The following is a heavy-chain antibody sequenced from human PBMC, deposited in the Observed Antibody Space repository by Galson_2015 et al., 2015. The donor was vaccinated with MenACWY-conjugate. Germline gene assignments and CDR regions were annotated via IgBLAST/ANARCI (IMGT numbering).Heavy chain of an antibody. CDR2: IYFTGNT. V-gene: IGHV4-59*01. D-gene: IGHD4-17*01. J-gene: IGHJ5*02. CDR3: ARVPSDYATWFDP. CDR1: GASFRSYY. Sequence: ETLSLTCTVSGASFRSYYWDWIRQPPGKGLEWIGNIYFTGNTNYNPSLKSRVTMSIDTSMSQFSLKVSSVTAADTAVYYCARVPSDYATWFDPWGQGTRVTVSS.